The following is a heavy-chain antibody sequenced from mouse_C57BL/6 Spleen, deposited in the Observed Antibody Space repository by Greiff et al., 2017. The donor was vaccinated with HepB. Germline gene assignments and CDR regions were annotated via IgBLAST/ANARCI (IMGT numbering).Heavy chain of an antibody. V-gene: IGHV1-76*01. CDR2: IYPGSGNT. J-gene: IGHJ4*01. Sequence: EVVRLSGSAELACVSSGYTVTDYYINWVKQRPGQGLEWIARIYPGSGNTYYNEKFKGKATLTAEKSSSTAYMKLSSLTSEDYAVYFGARSGVLRLYAMDYWGQGTSVTVSS. D-gene: IGHD1-2*01. CDR1: GYTVTDYY. CDR3: ARSGVLRLYAMDY.